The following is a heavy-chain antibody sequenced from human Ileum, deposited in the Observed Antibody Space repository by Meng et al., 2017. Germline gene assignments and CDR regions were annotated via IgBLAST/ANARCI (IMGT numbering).Heavy chain of an antibody. V-gene: IGHV1-8*01. CDR1: GYTFSSYD. D-gene: IGHD4-17*01. CDR3: AGRRPYGDYPISNY. CDR2: MNPNSGNT. J-gene: IGHJ4*02. Sequence: QVQLVQSGAEVKKPGASVKVSCKASGYTFSSYDINWVRQAPGQGLEWMGWMNPNSGNTNYAQKFHGRVTMTRNTSISTAYLELSSLISEDTAIYYCAGRRPYGDYPISNYWGQGTLVTVSS.